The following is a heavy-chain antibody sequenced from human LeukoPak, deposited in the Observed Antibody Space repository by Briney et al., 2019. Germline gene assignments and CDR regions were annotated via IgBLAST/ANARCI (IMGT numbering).Heavy chain of an antibody. CDR1: GGSISSYY. Sequence: PSETLSLTCTVSGGSISSYYWSWIRQPPGKGLEWIGYIYYSGSTNYNPSLKSRVTISVDTSKNQFSLKLSSVTAADTAVYYCARHAKYSSSFSYFDYWGQGTLVTVSS. CDR3: ARHAKYSSSFSYFDY. D-gene: IGHD6-6*01. CDR2: IYYSGST. J-gene: IGHJ4*02. V-gene: IGHV4-59*08.